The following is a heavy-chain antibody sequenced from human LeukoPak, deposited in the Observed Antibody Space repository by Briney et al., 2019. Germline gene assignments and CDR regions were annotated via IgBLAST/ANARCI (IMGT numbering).Heavy chain of an antibody. V-gene: IGHV4-34*01. CDR2: INHSGST. D-gene: IGHD6-13*01. CDR3: ARSPEAAGVRFDY. J-gene: IGHJ4*02. Sequence: SETLSLTCAVYDGSFSGYYWSWIRQPPGKGLEWIGEINHSGSTNYNPSLKSRVTISADTSKNQFSLKLSSVTAADTAVYYCARSPEAAGVRFDYWGQGTLVTVSS. CDR1: DGSFSGYY.